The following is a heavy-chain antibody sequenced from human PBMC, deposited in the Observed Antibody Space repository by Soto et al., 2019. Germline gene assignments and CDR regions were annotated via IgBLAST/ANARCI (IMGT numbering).Heavy chain of an antibody. CDR2: INPNSGGT. D-gene: IGHD3-3*01. CDR3: ARDSTIFGVPMSNY. J-gene: IGHJ4*02. V-gene: IGHV1-2*02. Sequence: ASLKVSCKASGYTFTGYYMHWVRRAPGQGLEWMGWINPNSGGTNYAQKLQGRVTMTTDTSTSTAYMELRSLRSDDTAVYYCARDSTIFGVPMSNYWGQGTLVTVSS. CDR1: GYTFTGYY.